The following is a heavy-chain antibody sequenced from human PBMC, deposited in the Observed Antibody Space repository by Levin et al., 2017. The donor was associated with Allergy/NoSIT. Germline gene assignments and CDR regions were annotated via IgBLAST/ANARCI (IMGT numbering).Heavy chain of an antibody. CDR1: GYTFTSYA. D-gene: IGHD2-21*02. J-gene: IGHJ4*02. Sequence: ASVKVSCKASGYTFTSYALNWVRQAPGQGLEWMGWINTNTGNPTYAQDFTGRFVFYLDTSVSTAYLQISSLQAEDTAVYYCARAAAYCGNDCYKKVDYWGQGTLVTVSS. CDR2: INTNTGNP. CDR3: ARAAAYCGNDCYKKVDY. V-gene: IGHV7-4-1*02.